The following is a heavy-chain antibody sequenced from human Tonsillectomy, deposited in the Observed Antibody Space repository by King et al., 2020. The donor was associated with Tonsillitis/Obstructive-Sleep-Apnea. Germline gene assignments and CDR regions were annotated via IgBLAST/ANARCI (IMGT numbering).Heavy chain of an antibody. D-gene: IGHD3-3*01. J-gene: IGHJ4*02. V-gene: IGHV7-4-1*02. Sequence: VQLVESGSELKKPGASVKVSCTASGYTFTSYAMNWVRQAPGQGLEWMGWINTNTGNPTYAQGFTGRFVFSLDTSVSTAYLQISSLKADDTAVYYCARHPTPYYDFWSGYTYYFAYWGQGTLVTASS. CDR2: INTNTGNP. CDR3: ARHPTPYYDFWSGYTYYFAY. CDR1: GYTFTSYA.